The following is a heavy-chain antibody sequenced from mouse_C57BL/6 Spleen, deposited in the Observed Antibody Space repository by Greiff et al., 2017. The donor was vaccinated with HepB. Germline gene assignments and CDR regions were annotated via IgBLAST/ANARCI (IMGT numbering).Heavy chain of an antibody. CDR1: GFNIKNTY. CDR2: IDPANGNT. CDR3: ARYDYDVVDYYAMDY. V-gene: IGHV14-3*01. J-gene: IGHJ4*01. Sequence: VQLKESVAELVRPGASVKLSCTASGFNIKNTYMHWVKQRPEQGLEWIGRIDPANGNTKYAPKFQGKATITADTSSNTAYLQLSSLTSEDTAIYYCARYDYDVVDYYAMDYWGQGTSVTVSS. D-gene: IGHD2-4*01.